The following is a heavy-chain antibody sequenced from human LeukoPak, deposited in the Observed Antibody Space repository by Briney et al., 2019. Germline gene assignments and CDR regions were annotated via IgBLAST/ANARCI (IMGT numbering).Heavy chain of an antibody. Sequence: NPGGSLRLSCAASGFTFSSYSMSWVRQAPRKGLEWVSSISSRSGYIYYGDSVKGRFTISRDNAKNSLYLQMNTLRAEDTAVYYCASFDSSGWHYFDYWGQGTLVTVSA. D-gene: IGHD6-19*01. CDR3: ASFDSSGWHYFDY. CDR1: GFTFSSYS. CDR2: ISSRSGYI. V-gene: IGHV3-21*01. J-gene: IGHJ4*02.